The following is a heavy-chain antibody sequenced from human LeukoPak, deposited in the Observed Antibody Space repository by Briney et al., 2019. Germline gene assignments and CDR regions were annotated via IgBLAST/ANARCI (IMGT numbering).Heavy chain of an antibody. D-gene: IGHD6-13*01. CDR3: ARQDSSSWSYYYGMDV. CDR1: GYTLTELS. V-gene: IGHV1-24*01. CDR2: FDPEDGET. Sequence: GASVKVSCKVSGYTLTELSMHWVRQAPGKGLEWMGGFDPEDGETIYAQKFQGRVTMTEDTSTDTAYMELSSLRSEDTAVYYCARQDSSSWSYYYGMDVWGQGTTVTVSS. J-gene: IGHJ6*02.